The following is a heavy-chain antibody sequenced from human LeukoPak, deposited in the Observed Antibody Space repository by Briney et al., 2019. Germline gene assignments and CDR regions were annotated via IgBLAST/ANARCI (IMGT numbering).Heavy chain of an antibody. CDR2: FDTQEEET. CDR3: ATPPVWFGEFMSGNSILGYFQD. J-gene: IGHJ1*01. CDR1: GHTLTELS. D-gene: IGHD3-10*01. V-gene: IGHV1-24*01. Sequence: ASVKVSCKISGHTLTELSIHWVRQAPGKGLEWMGGFDTQEEETIFAQNFQGRVTMTEDTSSDTAYMELSSLTSEDTAVYYCATPPVWFGEFMSGNSILGYFQDWGQGTLVTVSS.